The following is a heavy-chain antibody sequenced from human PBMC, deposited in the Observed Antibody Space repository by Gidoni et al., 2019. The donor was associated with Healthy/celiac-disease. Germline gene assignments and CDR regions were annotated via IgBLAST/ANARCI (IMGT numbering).Heavy chain of an antibody. CDR3: ARVVSSGYSITYYDY. CDR1: GFSFRSYS. D-gene: IGHD3-22*01. Sequence: EVQLVESGGGLVTRGGSLRPSCAAAGFSFRSYSMNWVRQAQGKGLEWVSSISSSSSYIYYADSVKGRFTISRDNAKNSLYLQMNSLRAEDTAVYYCARVVSSGYSITYYDYWGQGTLVTVSS. J-gene: IGHJ4*02. V-gene: IGHV3-21*01. CDR2: ISSSSSYI.